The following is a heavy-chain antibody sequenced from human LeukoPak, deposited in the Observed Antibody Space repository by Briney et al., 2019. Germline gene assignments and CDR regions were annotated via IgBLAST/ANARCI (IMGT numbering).Heavy chain of an antibody. V-gene: IGHV3-48*03. D-gene: IGHD1-1*01. CDR2: ISSSGSTI. CDR1: GFTFSSYE. Sequence: GGSLRLSCAASGFTFSSYEMNWVRQAPGKGLEWVSYISSSGSTIYYADSVKGRFTISRDNAKNSLYLQMNSLRAEDTAVYYCARDQETTAYYYYGMDVWGQGTTVTASS. CDR3: ARDQETTAYYYYGMDV. J-gene: IGHJ6*02.